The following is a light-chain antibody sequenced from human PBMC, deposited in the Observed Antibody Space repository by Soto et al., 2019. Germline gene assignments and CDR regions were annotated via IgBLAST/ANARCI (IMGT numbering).Light chain of an antibody. V-gene: IGKV4-1*01. J-gene: IGKJ1*01. CDR2: WAS. CDR1: QTGLSSSNNQNY. Sequence: IVMTQSPDSLAVSLGERATINCKSSQTGLSSSNNQNYLAWYRQKRGQPPQLLILWASTRESGVPDRFSGSGSGTDFTLTISSLKAADVAVYYCQQYYSYPSFGQGTRVEIK. CDR3: QQYYSYPS.